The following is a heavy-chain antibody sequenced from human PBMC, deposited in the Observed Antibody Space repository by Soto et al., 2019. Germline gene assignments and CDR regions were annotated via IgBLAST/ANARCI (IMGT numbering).Heavy chain of an antibody. Sequence: QVQLVESGGGVVQPGRSLRLSCTDSGFTFRSYAMHWVRQAPGKGLQWMAVISHDGSYKFYADSVKGRITISRDNSNNTLYLQMNSLRAEDTAVYYCARDKVASIPYSGMDVWGQGTAVTVSS. V-gene: IGHV3-30-3*01. D-gene: IGHD5-12*01. CDR3: ARDKVASIPYSGMDV. J-gene: IGHJ6*02. CDR1: GFTFRSYA. CDR2: ISHDGSYK.